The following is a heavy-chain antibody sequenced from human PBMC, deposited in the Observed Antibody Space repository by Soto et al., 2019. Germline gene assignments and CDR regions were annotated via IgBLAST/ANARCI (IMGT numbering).Heavy chain of an antibody. D-gene: IGHD3-22*01. CDR3: GTHSRTRPLY. Sequence: EVQVVESGGGLVQPGGSLRLSCAASGFTFSSYWMSWVRQAPGKGLEWVANIKEDGSEKSYVDSVKGRFTISRDNAKNSPLLQMTSLRVEDTAVYYCGTHSRTRPLYWGQGTRVTVSS. CDR2: IKEDGSEK. CDR1: GFTFSSYW. V-gene: IGHV3-7*01. J-gene: IGHJ1*01.